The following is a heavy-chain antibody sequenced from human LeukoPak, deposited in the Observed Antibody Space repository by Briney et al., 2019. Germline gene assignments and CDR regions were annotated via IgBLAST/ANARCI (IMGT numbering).Heavy chain of an antibody. D-gene: IGHD3-22*01. CDR2: IYYSGST. J-gene: IGHJ4*02. V-gene: IGHV4-59*12. Sequence: SETLSLTCTVSGGSISSYYWSWIRQPPGKGLEWIGYIYYSGSTNYNPSLKSRVTISVDTSKNQFSLKLSSVTAADTAVYYCARGPLIYYDSSGYYYYWGQGTLVTVSS. CDR3: ARGPLIYYDSSGYYYY. CDR1: GGSISSYY.